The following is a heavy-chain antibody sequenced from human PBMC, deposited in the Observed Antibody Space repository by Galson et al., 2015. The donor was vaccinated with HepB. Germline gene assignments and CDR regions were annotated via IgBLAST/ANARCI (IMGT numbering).Heavy chain of an antibody. CDR3: ARVKYYDFWSGYYSDY. V-gene: IGHV5-51*01. J-gene: IGHJ4*02. Sequence: QSGAEVKKPGESLKISCKGSGYSFASYWIGWVRQMPGKGLEWMGIIYPDDSDSRYSPSFQGQVTISADKSISTAYLQWSSLKASDTAMYYCARVKYYDFWSGYYSDYWGQGTLVTVSS. CDR2: IYPDDSDS. D-gene: IGHD3-3*01. CDR1: GYSFASYW.